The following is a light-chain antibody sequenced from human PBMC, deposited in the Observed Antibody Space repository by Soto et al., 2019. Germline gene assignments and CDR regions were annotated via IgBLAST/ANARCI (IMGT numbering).Light chain of an antibody. V-gene: IGLV2-14*01. CDR1: SSDVGAYNY. J-gene: IGLJ1*01. CDR3: SSYTRSRTYV. Sequence: QSALTQPASVSGSPGQSITISCTGTSSDVGAYNYVSWFQQHPGKAPKLLIYEVSNRPSGVSYRFSGSKSGSTASLTISGLQAEDEADYYCSSYTRSRTYVFGPGTKV. CDR2: EVS.